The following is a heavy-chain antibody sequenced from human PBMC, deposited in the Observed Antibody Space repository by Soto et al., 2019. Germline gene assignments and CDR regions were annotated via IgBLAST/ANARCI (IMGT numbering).Heavy chain of an antibody. J-gene: IGHJ6*02. CDR3: ARDLPSYDFWSGYGTYGMDV. V-gene: IGHV4-39*02. CDR2: ISYSGST. Sequence: SETLSLTCTASGVSISGSRYYWGWSRRPPGRGLEWIGNISYSGSTYDTPALKSRVTLSVDTSKNQFSLNLNSVTPEDTAVYYCARDLPSYDFWSGYGTYGMDVWGQGTTVTVSS. D-gene: IGHD3-3*01. CDR1: GVSISGSRYY.